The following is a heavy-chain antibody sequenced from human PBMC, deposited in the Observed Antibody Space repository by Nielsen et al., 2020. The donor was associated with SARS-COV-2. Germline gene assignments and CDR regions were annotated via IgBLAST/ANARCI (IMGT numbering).Heavy chain of an antibody. Sequence: WIRQPPGKALEWLARIDWDDDKYYSTSLKTRLTISKDTSKSQVVLTMTNMDPVDTATYYCAGGGYYDYVWGSYCSPTYFDYWGQGTLVTVSS. V-gene: IGHV2-70*11. CDR3: AGGGYYDYVWGSYCSPTYFDY. J-gene: IGHJ4*02. D-gene: IGHD3-16*02. CDR2: IDWDDDK.